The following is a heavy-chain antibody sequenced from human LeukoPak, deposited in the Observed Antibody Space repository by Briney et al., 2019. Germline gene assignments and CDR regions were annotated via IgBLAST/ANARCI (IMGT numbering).Heavy chain of an antibody. Sequence: GGSLRLSCAASGFTFSDYYMHWIRQAPGKGLEWISYSSNDGTAIFYIDSVKGRFTIPRDNAKRSLYLQMSSLRAGDTAVYYCVRGGTFGVVTHLDVWGEGTTVTVSS. CDR2: SSNDGTAI. J-gene: IGHJ6*04. CDR3: VRGGTFGVVTHLDV. D-gene: IGHD3-3*01. V-gene: IGHV3-11*04. CDR1: GFTFSDYY.